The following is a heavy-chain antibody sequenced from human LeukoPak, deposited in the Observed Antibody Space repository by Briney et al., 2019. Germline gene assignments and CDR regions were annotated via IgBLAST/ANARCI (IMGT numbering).Heavy chain of an antibody. CDR3: ATIGYCSGGSCPPPLIDY. J-gene: IGHJ4*02. CDR2: FDPEDGET. Sequence: ASVKVSCKVSGYTLTELSVHWVRQAPGKGLEWMGGFDPEDGETIYAQKFQGRVTMTEDTSTDTAYMELSSLRSEDTAVYYCATIGYCSGGSCPPPLIDYWGQGTLVTVSS. CDR1: GYTLTELS. D-gene: IGHD2-15*01. V-gene: IGHV1-24*01.